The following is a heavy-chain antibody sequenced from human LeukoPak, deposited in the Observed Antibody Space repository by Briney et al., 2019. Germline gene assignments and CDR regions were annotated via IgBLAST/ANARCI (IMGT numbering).Heavy chain of an antibody. D-gene: IGHD6-13*01. J-gene: IGHJ4*02. V-gene: IGHV4-34*01. Sequence: SETLSLTCAVYGGSFSGYYWGWIRQPPGKGLEWIGEINHSGSTNYNPSLKSRVTISVDTSKNQFSLKLSSVTAADTAVYYCARVRFSSSWFDYWGQGTLVTVSS. CDR3: ARVRFSSSWFDY. CDR2: INHSGST. CDR1: GGSFSGYY.